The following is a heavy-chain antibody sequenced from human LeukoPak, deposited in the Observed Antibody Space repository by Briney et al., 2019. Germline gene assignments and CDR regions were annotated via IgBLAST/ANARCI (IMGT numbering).Heavy chain of an antibody. J-gene: IGHJ4*02. V-gene: IGHV3-23*01. Sequence: GGSLRLSCAASGFTFSSYAMSWVRQAPGKGLEWVSVISGSGGSTYYADSVKGRFTISRDNAKNSLYLQMNSLRAEDTAVYYCARVDSGSGSFFDYWGQGTLVTVTS. D-gene: IGHD3-10*01. CDR3: ARVDSGSGSFFDY. CDR2: ISGSGGST. CDR1: GFTFSSYA.